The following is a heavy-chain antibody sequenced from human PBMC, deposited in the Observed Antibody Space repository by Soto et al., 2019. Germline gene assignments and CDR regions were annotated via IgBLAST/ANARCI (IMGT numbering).Heavy chain of an antibody. V-gene: IGHV1-18*01. CDR1: GYTFTSYG. J-gene: IGHJ4*02. CDR3: AREPNYFDC. Sequence: QVQLGQSGAEVKKPGASVKVSCKASGYTFTSYGISWVRQAPGQGLEWMGWISAYNGNTKYGQKLEGRVTMTTDTATSRGDLELRSLRSDDPAVYYCAREPNYFDCWGQGTLVTVPS. CDR2: ISAYNGNT.